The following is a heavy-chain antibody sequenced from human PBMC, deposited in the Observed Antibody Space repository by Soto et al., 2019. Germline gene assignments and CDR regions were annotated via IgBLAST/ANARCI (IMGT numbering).Heavy chain of an antibody. Sequence: QVQLVESGGGVVQPGRSLRVSCAASGFTFSTYAMHWVRQAAGKGLEWVAVISYDGSTKHYVDSVKGRFTISRDNSKNTVYLQMNSLRVDDTAVYHCVRDSPRALDWSHVFESWGQGTLFTVSS. CDR1: GFTFSTYA. V-gene: IGHV3-30-3*01. J-gene: IGHJ4*02. CDR2: ISYDGSTK. D-gene: IGHD3-3*01. CDR3: VRDSPRALDWSHVFES.